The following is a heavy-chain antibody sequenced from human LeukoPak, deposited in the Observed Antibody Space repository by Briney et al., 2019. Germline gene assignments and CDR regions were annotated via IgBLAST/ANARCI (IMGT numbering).Heavy chain of an antibody. J-gene: IGHJ4*02. CDR1: GGSISSYY. V-gene: IGHV4-59*01. CDR3: ARGVYIAAAQYGY. CDR2: IYYSGTT. Sequence: SETLSLTCTVSGGSISSYYWSWVRQPPGKGLEWIGYIYYSGTTNYDPSLKSRVTISVDTSKNQFSLKLSSVTAADTAVYYCARGVYIAAAQYGYWGQGTLVTVSS. D-gene: IGHD6-13*01.